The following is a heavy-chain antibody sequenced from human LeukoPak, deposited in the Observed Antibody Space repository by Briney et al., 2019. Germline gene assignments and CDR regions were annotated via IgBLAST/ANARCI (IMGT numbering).Heavy chain of an antibody. CDR3: AETKWLVFAAVDY. V-gene: IGHV3-23*01. CDR2: FSGNGGST. J-gene: IGHJ4*02. D-gene: IGHD6-19*01. Sequence: GGSLRLSCAASGFTFSTYAMSWVRQAPGKGLEWVSGFSGNGGSTYYADSVKGRFTISRDNSKNTLYLQMTSLRAEDTAVYYCAETKWLVFAAVDYWGQGTLVTVSS. CDR1: GFTFSTYA.